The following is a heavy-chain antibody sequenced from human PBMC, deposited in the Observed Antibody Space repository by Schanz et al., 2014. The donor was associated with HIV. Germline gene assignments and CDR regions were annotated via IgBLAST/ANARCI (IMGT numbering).Heavy chain of an antibody. J-gene: IGHJ4*02. D-gene: IGHD5-18*01. Sequence: QVQLVESGGGVVQPGRSLRLSCVASGFTFSTNDMHWVRQVPGKGLEWGAVISHNGNNDYYAESVKGRVTISRDNSKNTLYLQMNNLKTEDTAVYYCAKAGLFFGQLWLGFFDYWGQGAQVTVSS. CDR1: GFTFSTND. CDR3: AKAGLFFGQLWLGFFDY. CDR2: ISHNGNND. V-gene: IGHV3-30*18.